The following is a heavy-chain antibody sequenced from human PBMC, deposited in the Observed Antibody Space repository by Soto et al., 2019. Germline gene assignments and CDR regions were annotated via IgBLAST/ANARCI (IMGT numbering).Heavy chain of an antibody. D-gene: IGHD1-26*01. J-gene: IGHJ4*02. CDR3: ARLVRSGRPLDY. CDR1: GGSISSYY. Sequence: SETLSLTCTVSGGSISSYYWSWIRQPPGKGLEWIGYIYYSGSTNYNPSLKSRVTISVDTSKNQFSLKLSSVTAADTAVYYCARLVRSGRPLDYWGQGTLVTVSS. V-gene: IGHV4-59*01. CDR2: IYYSGST.